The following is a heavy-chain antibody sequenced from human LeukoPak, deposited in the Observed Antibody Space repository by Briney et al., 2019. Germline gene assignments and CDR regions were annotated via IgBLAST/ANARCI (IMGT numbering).Heavy chain of an antibody. V-gene: IGHV3-23*01. CDR2: ISAGGGTT. Sequence: GGSLRLSCAASGFTFSSYSMNWARQAPGKGLEWVSVISAGGGTTYYADSVKGRFTVSRDNSKNTLYLQMSSLRVEDTAVYYCASDMGATCRRCFDNWGQGTRVSVSS. CDR3: ASDMGATCRRCFDN. CDR1: GFTFSSYS. J-gene: IGHJ4*02. D-gene: IGHD1-26*01.